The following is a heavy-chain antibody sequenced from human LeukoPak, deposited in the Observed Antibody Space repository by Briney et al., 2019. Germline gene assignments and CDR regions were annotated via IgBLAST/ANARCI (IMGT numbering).Heavy chain of an antibody. CDR3: ARRYSNSYFDY. CDR1: GYSISSGYY. CDR2: VYQSGIT. D-gene: IGHD4-11*01. V-gene: IGHV4-38-2*01. Sequence: SETLSLTCAVSGYSISSGYYWGWIRQPPGKGLEWIGNVYQSGITYYNASLKSRVNISVDTSKNQFSLKLNSVTAADTAVYYCARRYSNSYFDYWGQGTLVTVSS. J-gene: IGHJ4*02.